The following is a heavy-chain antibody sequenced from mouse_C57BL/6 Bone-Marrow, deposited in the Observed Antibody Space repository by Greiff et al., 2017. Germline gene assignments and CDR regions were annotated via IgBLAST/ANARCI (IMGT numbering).Heavy chain of an antibody. Sequence: VKLQESGAELVKPGASVKLSCKASGYTFTSYWMQWVKQRPGQGLEWIGEIDPSDSYTNYNQKFKGKATLTVDTSSSTAYMQLSSLTSEDSAVYYWAREGYSNYVFAYWGQGTLVTVSA. CDR3: AREGYSNYVFAY. D-gene: IGHD2-5*01. CDR1: GYTFTSYW. CDR2: IDPSDSYT. J-gene: IGHJ3*01. V-gene: IGHV1-50*01.